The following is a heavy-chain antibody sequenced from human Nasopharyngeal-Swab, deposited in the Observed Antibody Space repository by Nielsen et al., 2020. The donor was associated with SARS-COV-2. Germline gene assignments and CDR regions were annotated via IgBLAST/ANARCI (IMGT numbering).Heavy chain of an antibody. V-gene: IGHV3-69-1*01. Sequence: WIRQPPGKGLEWVASISSNGYIYYADSVKGRLTISRDNAKNSLYLQMNSLRADDTAMYYCARDSHGGSVWYPFGYWGQGTLVTVSS. CDR3: ARDSHGGSVWYPFGY. J-gene: IGHJ4*02. CDR2: ISSNGYI. D-gene: IGHD6-19*01.